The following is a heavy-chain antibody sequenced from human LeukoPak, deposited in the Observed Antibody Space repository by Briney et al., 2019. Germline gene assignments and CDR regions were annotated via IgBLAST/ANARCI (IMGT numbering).Heavy chain of an antibody. CDR1: GFTFSSYS. D-gene: IGHD2-15*01. J-gene: IGHJ4*02. Sequence: GGSLRLSCAASGFTFSSYSMNWVRQAPGKGLEWVSFISSSSIYIYYADSVKGRFTISRDNAKNSLYLHMNSLRAEDTAVYYCARLGGSSANFDYWGQGALLTLAS. V-gene: IGHV3-21*01. CDR3: ARLGGSSANFDY. CDR2: ISSSSIYI.